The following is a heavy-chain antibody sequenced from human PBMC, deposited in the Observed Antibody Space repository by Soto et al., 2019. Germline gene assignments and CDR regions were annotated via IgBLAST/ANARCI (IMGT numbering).Heavy chain of an antibody. Sequence: GGSLRLSCAASGFTFDTYWVHWVRQDRGKGLVWVSGISSDGSSTNYADSVKGRFTISRDNAKNTLYLQMKSLRAEDTAVYYCARTYYYDTSGYHATFDSWGQGTLVTVSS. CDR2: ISSDGSST. J-gene: IGHJ4*02. V-gene: IGHV3-74*01. CDR1: GFTFDTYW. CDR3: ARTYYYDTSGYHATFDS. D-gene: IGHD3-22*01.